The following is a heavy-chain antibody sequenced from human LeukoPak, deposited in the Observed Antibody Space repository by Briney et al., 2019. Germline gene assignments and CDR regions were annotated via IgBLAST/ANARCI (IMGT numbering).Heavy chain of an antibody. Sequence: SQTLSLTCTVSGGSISSGSYYWSWVRQPAGKGLEWIGRIYTSGSTNYNPSLKSRVTISVDTSKNQFSLKLSSVTAADTAVYHCAADYYDSSGYYYVGAFDIWGQGTMVTVSS. D-gene: IGHD3-22*01. CDR2: IYTSGST. CDR3: AADYYDSSGYYYVGAFDI. V-gene: IGHV4-61*02. J-gene: IGHJ3*02. CDR1: GGSISSGSYY.